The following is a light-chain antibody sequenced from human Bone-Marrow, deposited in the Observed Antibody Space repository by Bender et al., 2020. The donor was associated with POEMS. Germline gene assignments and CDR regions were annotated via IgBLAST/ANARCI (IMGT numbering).Light chain of an antibody. V-gene: IGLV2-14*01. Sequence: QSALTQPPSASGSPGQSVTISCNGTGSDVGGYNYVAWYQQHPGKAPKVMIYEVNNRPSGVSNRFSGAKSGNTASLTISGLQAEDEGDYFCSSFATGSTLVFGGGTKLTVL. CDR1: GSDVGGYNY. J-gene: IGLJ2*01. CDR2: EVN. CDR3: SSFATGSTLV.